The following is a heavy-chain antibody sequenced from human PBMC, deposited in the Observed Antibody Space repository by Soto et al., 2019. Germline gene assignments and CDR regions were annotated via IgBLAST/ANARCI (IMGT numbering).Heavy chain of an antibody. D-gene: IGHD3-9*01. CDR3: AKDRRTYYDILTGSTDY. Sequence: GGPLRVSCAASGLTFSSYAMSWVRQAPGKGLEWVSAISGSGGSTYYADSVKGRFTISRDNSKNTLYLQMNSLRAEDTAVYYCAKDRRTYYDILTGSTDYWGQGTLVTVSS. J-gene: IGHJ4*02. CDR2: ISGSGGST. V-gene: IGHV3-23*01. CDR1: GLTFSSYA.